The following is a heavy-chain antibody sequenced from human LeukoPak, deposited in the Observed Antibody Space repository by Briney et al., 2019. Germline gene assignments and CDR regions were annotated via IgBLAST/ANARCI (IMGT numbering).Heavy chain of an antibody. Sequence: GGSLRLSCAASGFTFSSYALSWVRQAPGKGLEWVSAISGSGGSTYYADSVKGRFTISRDNSKNTLYLQMNSLRAEDTAVYYCAKVGYEPYFQHWGQGTLVTVSS. J-gene: IGHJ1*01. D-gene: IGHD3-3*01. CDR2: ISGSGGST. V-gene: IGHV3-23*01. CDR3: AKVGYEPYFQH. CDR1: GFTFSSYA.